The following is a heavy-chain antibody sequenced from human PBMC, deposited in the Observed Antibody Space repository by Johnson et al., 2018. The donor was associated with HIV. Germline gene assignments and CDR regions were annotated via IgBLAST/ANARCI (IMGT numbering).Heavy chain of an antibody. CDR1: GFTFSSYG. Sequence: QVQLVESGGGVVQHGRSLRLSCAASGFTFSSYGMNWVRQAPGKGLEWVAVISYDGSDKYYADSVKGRFTISRDNSKNTLYLQMNSLRAEDTAVYYCARVGDSSSSLGAFDIWGQGTMVTVSS. V-gene: IGHV3-30*03. D-gene: IGHD6-6*01. CDR3: ARVGDSSSSLGAFDI. J-gene: IGHJ3*02. CDR2: ISYDGSDK.